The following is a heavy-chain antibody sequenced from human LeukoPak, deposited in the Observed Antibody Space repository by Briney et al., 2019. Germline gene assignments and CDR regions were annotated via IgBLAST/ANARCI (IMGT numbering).Heavy chain of an antibody. CDR3: ARGNYTAMVPFDY. V-gene: IGHV4-30-4*01. Sequence: PSETLSLTCTVSGGSISSGDYYWSWIRQPPGKGLEWIGYIYYSGSTYYNPSLKSRVTISVDTSKNQFSLKLSSVTAADTAVYYCARGNYTAMVPFDYWGQGTLVTVSS. D-gene: IGHD5-18*01. CDR2: IYYSGST. CDR1: GGSISSGDYY. J-gene: IGHJ4*02.